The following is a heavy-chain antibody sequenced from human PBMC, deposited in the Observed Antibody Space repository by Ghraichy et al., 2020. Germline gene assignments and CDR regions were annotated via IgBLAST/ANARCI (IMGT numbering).Heavy chain of an antibody. D-gene: IGHD3-16*01. Sequence: GGSLRLSCAASGFTFSNYRMHWVRQAPGKGLVWGSLISSDGSSTSYVDSVKGRFTVSRDNAKNTLYLQMNSLRAEDMAVYYCAREALGLSYWGLGTLVTVSS. CDR3: AREALGLSY. CDR1: GFTFSNYR. J-gene: IGHJ4*02. CDR2: ISSDGSST. V-gene: IGHV3-74*01.